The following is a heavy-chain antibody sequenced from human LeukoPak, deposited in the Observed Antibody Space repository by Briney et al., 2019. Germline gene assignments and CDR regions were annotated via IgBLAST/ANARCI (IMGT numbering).Heavy chain of an antibody. D-gene: IGHD3-10*01. CDR2: IYHSGST. V-gene: IGHV4-38-2*02. J-gene: IGHJ6*03. Sequence: SETLSLTCTVSGYSISSGYYWGWIRQPPGKGLEWIGSIYHSGSTYYNPSLKSRVTISVDTSKNQFSLKLTSVTAADTAVYFCARHGGFGSAGTYYNEKDYMNVWGKGTTVTVSS. CDR3: ARHGGFGSAGTYYNEKDYMNV. CDR1: GYSISSGYY.